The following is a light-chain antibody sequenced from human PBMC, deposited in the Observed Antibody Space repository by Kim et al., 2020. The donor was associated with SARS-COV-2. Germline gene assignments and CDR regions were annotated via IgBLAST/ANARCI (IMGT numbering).Light chain of an antibody. CDR3: LQDYSYPIT. J-gene: IGKJ5*01. CDR1: QDIRDD. V-gene: IGKV1-6*01. Sequence: ASVGDRATFSCRASQDIRDDVGWYQQKSGKAPKLLISAASNLQSGVPSRFGGSGSGTDFTLTISSLQPEDSATYYCLQDYSYPITFGQGTRLEIK. CDR2: AAS.